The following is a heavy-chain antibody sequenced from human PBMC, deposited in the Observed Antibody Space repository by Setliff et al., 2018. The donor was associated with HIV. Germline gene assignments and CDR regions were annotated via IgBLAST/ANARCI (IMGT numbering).Heavy chain of an antibody. J-gene: IGHJ5*02. D-gene: IGHD3-22*01. V-gene: IGHV4-34*01. CDR2: INHSGST. CDR1: GGSFSGYY. CDR3: ARVKSPTNYYDISGYNWFDP. Sequence: SETLSLTCAAYGGSFSGYYWSWIRQPPGKGLEWIGEINHSGSTNYNPSLKSRVTISVDTSKNQFSLRLSSVTAADTAVYYCARVKSPTNYYDISGYNWFDPWGQGTLVTAPQ.